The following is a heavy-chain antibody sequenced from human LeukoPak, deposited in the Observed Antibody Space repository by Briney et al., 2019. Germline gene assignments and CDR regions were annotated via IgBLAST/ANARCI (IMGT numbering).Heavy chain of an antibody. D-gene: IGHD3-10*01. CDR2: MNPNSGNT. Sequence: ASVKVSCKASGYTFTGYYMHWVRQATGQGLEWMGWMNPNSGNTGYAQKFQGRVTMTRNTSISTAYMELSSLRSEDTAVYYCARSYGSGIYYYYYYMDVWGKGTTVTVSS. CDR1: GYTFTGYY. CDR3: ARSYGSGIYYYYYYMDV. J-gene: IGHJ6*03. V-gene: IGHV1-8*02.